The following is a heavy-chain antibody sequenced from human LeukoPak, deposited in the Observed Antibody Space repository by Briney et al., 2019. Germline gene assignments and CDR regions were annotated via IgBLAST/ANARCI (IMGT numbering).Heavy chain of an antibody. D-gene: IGHD5-24*01. Sequence: PGGSLRLSCAASGFTVSSNYMSWVRQAPGKGLEWGSVIYSGGSTYYADSVTGSFTISRDNSTNTPYLQMNTLTAEDTAVYSCATCRDGYNPLENYYHYYYMDVWGKGTTVTVSS. J-gene: IGHJ6*03. CDR2: IYSGGST. CDR1: GFTVSSNY. V-gene: IGHV3-66*01. CDR3: ATCRDGYNPLENYYHYYYMDV.